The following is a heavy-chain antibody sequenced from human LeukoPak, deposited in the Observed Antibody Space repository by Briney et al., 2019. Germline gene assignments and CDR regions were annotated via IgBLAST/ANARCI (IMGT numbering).Heavy chain of an antibody. CDR1: GGSISSYY. J-gene: IGHJ4*02. Sequence: SETLSLTCTVSGGSISSYYWSWIRQPPGKGLEWIGYIYSDGTTSYSPSLRSRVTISIDTSRNQFSLKLSSVTAADAAVYYCARDTRSYDTSGYYYFDYWGQGALVTVSS. CDR3: ARDTRSYDTSGYYYFDY. V-gene: IGHV4-59*01. CDR2: IYSDGTT. D-gene: IGHD3-22*01.